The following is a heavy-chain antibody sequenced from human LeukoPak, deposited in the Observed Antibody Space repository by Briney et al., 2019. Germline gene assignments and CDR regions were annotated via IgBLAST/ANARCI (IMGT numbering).Heavy chain of an antibody. Sequence: GGSLRLSCTASGFTFGDYAMSWVRQAPGKGLEWVGFIRSKAYGGTTEYAASVKGRFTISRDDSKSIAYLQMNSPKTEDTAVYYCTLYYYDSSGYYSNHFDYWGQGTLVTVSS. CDR3: TLYYYDSSGYYSNHFDY. J-gene: IGHJ4*02. CDR2: IRSKAYGGTT. D-gene: IGHD3-22*01. CDR1: GFTFGDYA. V-gene: IGHV3-49*04.